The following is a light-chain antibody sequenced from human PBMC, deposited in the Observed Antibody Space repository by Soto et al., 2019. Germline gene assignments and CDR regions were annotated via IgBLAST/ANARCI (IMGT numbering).Light chain of an antibody. CDR2: AND. Sequence: QSVLTQPPSVSGAPGQRLTISCAGTSSNIGAGFDVHWYQQLPGTAPKLLIYANDDRPSGVPDRFSGSTSGNTASLTISGLQAEDEADYYCNSYTASSTLVFGTGTKLTVL. CDR1: SSNIGAGFD. J-gene: IGLJ1*01. V-gene: IGLV1-40*01. CDR3: NSYTASSTLV.